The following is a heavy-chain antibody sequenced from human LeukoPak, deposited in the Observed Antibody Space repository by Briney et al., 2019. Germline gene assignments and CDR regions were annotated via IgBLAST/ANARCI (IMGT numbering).Heavy chain of an antibody. Sequence: PGGSLGLSCVASGFTFSSYGMHWVRQAPGKGLEWVAVIWYDGSNEYYADSVKGRFTISRDSSKNTLYLQMNSLRAEDTAVYYCARAAPGYSYGYHYFDYWGQGTLVTVSS. CDR3: ARAAPGYSYGYHYFDY. V-gene: IGHV3-33*01. J-gene: IGHJ4*02. CDR2: IWYDGSNE. D-gene: IGHD5-18*01. CDR1: GFTFSSYG.